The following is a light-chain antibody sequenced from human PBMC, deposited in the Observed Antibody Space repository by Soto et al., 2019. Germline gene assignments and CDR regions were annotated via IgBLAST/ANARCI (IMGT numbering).Light chain of an antibody. J-gene: IGKJ1*01. CDR1: QGIGNA. CDR2: GAS. Sequence: DIQMTQSPSSLSASVGDRVTISCRASQGIGNALGWYQQKPGKPPKVLIYGASSRAADIPDRFSGSGSGTDFTLTINRLEPEDFAVYYCQQYDSSPRTFGQGTKVDIK. CDR3: QQYDSSPRT. V-gene: IGKV1-NL1*01.